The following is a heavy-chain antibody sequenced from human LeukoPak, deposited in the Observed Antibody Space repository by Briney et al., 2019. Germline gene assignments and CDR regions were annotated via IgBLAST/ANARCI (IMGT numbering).Heavy chain of an antibody. CDR1: GFTFDDYA. Sequence: GGSLRLSCAASGFTFDDYAMHWVRQAPGKGLEWVSGISWNSGSIGYADSVKGRFTISRDNAKNSLYLQMNSLRAEDTALYYCAKDTSSLGESLSLFDYWGQGTLVTVSS. J-gene: IGHJ4*02. CDR2: ISWNSGSI. CDR3: AKDTSSLGESLSLFDY. V-gene: IGHV3-9*01. D-gene: IGHD3-10*01.